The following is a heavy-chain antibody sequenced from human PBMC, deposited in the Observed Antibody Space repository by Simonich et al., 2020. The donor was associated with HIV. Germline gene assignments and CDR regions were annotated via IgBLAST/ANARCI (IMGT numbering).Heavy chain of an antibody. CDR1: GYSFTDYY. J-gene: IGHJ3*02. Sequence: EVQLVQSGAEVKKPGATVKISCKFSGYSFTDYYIHWVQQAPGKGLEWMGLVDPEAGETKYAEKFQGRVTLTADTSSDTAYMELRSLRSEDTAVYYCAADYGANNAFDIWGQGTMVTVSS. CDR2: VDPEAGET. CDR3: AADYGANNAFDI. D-gene: IGHD3-10*01. V-gene: IGHV1-69-2*01.